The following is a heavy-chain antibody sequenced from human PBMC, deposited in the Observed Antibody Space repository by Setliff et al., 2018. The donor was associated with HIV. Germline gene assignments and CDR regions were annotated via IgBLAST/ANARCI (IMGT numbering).Heavy chain of an antibody. Sequence: SETLSLTCTVSGYSLDSGYYWAWIRQPPGKGPEWIGSIYYGGHTYHNPSLKSRVTLSLDTSVNKFSLNLTSVTAADTAVYYCARIPPELDFDSWGQGTLVTVSS. D-gene: IGHD1-26*01. J-gene: IGHJ4*02. CDR1: GYSLDSGYY. CDR2: IYYGGHT. CDR3: ARIPPELDFDS. V-gene: IGHV4-38-2*02.